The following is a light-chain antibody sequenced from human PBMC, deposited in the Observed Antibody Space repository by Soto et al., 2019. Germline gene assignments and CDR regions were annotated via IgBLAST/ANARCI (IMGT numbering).Light chain of an antibody. CDR3: HQRQSWPRR. J-gene: IGKJ1*01. CDR1: QAVNTR. CDR2: LAS. Sequence: EIVLTQSAATLSSFPGDRVTLSCRASQAVNTRLAWYQHKPGQAPRLLIYLASNRAAGVPARFSGSGSGTDFTLTISDXEPEDFAVYYCHQRQSWPRRFGQGTKVDIK. V-gene: IGKV3-11*01.